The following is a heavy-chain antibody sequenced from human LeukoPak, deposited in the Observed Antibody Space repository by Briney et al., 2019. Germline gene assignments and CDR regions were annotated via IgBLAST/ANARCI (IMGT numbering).Heavy chain of an antibody. CDR2: IYYSGST. D-gene: IGHD3-22*01. V-gene: IGHV4-59*01. Sequence: SETLSLTCTVSGGSTSSYYWSWIRQPPGKGLEWIGYIYYSGSTKYNPSLKSRITLSVDTSKKQFSLKLSSVTAADTAVYYCARGGFDSSGYYHNWFDPWGQGTLVTVSS. J-gene: IGHJ5*02. CDR3: ARGGFDSSGYYHNWFDP. CDR1: GGSTSSYY.